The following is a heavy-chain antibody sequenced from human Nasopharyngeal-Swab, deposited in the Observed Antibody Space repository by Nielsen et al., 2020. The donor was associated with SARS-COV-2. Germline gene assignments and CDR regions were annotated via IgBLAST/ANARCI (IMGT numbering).Heavy chain of an antibody. Sequence: GESLKISCTASGFTFNLCTLNWVRQAPGKGLDWVSAISSTGGYIYSAASVPGRFTVSSDNSKNTLFLEMDSLRAEDTAVYYCARGSSVHAFDVWGQGTEVTVSS. J-gene: IGHJ3*01. V-gene: IGHV3-21*01. CDR3: ARGSSVHAFDV. CDR1: GFTFNLCT. D-gene: IGHD3-10*01. CDR2: ISSTGGYI.